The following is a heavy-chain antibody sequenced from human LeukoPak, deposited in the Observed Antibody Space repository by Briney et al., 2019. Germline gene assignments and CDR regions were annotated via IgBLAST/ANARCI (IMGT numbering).Heavy chain of an antibody. CDR1: GFSFSSYW. V-gene: IGHV3-74*01. Sequence: GGSLRLSCAASGFSFSSYWMHWVRQAPGKGLVCVSRIKSDGSSTSNADSVKGRFTISRDDAKKTLYLEMNSLRAEDTAVYYCVRAYNSHFDYWGQGALVTVSS. CDR2: IKSDGSST. CDR3: VRAYNSHFDY. D-gene: IGHD1-1*01. J-gene: IGHJ4*02.